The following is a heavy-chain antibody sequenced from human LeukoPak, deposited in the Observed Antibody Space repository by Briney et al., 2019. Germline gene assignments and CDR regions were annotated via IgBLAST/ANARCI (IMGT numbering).Heavy chain of an antibody. J-gene: IGHJ4*02. Sequence: SQTLSLTCAVYGGSFSGYYWSWIRQPPGKGLEWIGEINHSGSTNYNPSLKSRVTISVDTSKNQFSLKLSSVTAADTAVYYCARWGSGWSYFDYWGQGTLVTVSS. CDR3: ARWGSGWSYFDY. D-gene: IGHD6-19*01. CDR1: GGSFSGYY. CDR2: INHSGST. V-gene: IGHV4-34*01.